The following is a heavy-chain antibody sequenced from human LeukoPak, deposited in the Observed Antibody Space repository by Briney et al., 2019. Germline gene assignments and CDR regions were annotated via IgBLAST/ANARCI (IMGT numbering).Heavy chain of an antibody. CDR2: ISGSGGST. V-gene: IGHV3-23*01. D-gene: IGHD6-13*01. J-gene: IGHJ4*02. Sequence: PAGSLRPSCAASGFTFSSYSMSWVRQAPGKGLEWVSAISGSGGSTYYADSVKGRFTISRDNSKNTLYLQMNSLRAEDTAVYFCARGAAGTGAADYWGQGTLATVSS. CDR1: GFTFSSYS. CDR3: ARGAAGTGAADY.